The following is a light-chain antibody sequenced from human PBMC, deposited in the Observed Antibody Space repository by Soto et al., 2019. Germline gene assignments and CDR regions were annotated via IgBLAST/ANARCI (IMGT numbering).Light chain of an antibody. J-gene: IGLJ1*01. CDR3: SSYTSSTNYV. Sequence: QRSLTQPASVSGSPGQSLTISCTGTIIDIAPYNYVSWYQQHPGKAPKLIIYEVSYRPSGISNRFSGSKSGNTASLTISGLQAEDEADYYCSSYTSSTNYVFGTGTKVTVL. CDR2: EVS. CDR1: IIDIAPYNY. V-gene: IGLV2-14*01.